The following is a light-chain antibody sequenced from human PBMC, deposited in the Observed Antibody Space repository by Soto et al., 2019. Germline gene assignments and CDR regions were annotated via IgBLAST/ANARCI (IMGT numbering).Light chain of an antibody. V-gene: IGKV1-5*01. J-gene: IGKJ4*01. CDR2: DAS. CDR1: QSVNSW. CDR3: HQYNSYHT. Sequence: DIQMTQSPSTLSAFVGDRVTITCRASQSVNSWLAWYQQRPGKAPKLLIYDASTLESGVPSRFSGSGSGTEFTLTISSLQPDDFATYYCHQYNSYHTCGGGNKGDIK.